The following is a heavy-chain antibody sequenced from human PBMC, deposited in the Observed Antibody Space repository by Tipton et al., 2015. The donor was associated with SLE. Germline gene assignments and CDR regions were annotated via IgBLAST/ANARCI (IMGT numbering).Heavy chain of an antibody. Sequence: TLSLTCTVSGGSISSKNYYWGWIRQPPGKGLEWIGSIHYSGSTYDNPSFKSRVTMSVDTSKNQFSLRVNSVTAADTAIYYCAGEYCGSGECFVDHWGQGTLVTVSS. CDR2: IHYSGST. V-gene: IGHV4-39*07. CDR1: GGSISSKNYY. D-gene: IGHD2-21*01. J-gene: IGHJ4*02. CDR3: AGEYCGSGECFVDH.